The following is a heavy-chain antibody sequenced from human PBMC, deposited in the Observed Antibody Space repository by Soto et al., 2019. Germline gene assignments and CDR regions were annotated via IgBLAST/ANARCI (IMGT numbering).Heavy chain of an antibody. CDR3: ARDGGRNSGGIDY. CDR2: IIPIFGTA. J-gene: IGHJ4*02. D-gene: IGHD1-26*01. Sequence: QVQLVQSGAEVKKPGSSLKVSCKASGGTFSSYSINWVRQAPGQGLEWMGGIIPIFGTANYAQKFQGRVTITADESTSTAYMELSSPRSADTAVYYCARDGGRNSGGIDYWGQGTLVTVSS. CDR1: GGTFSSYS. V-gene: IGHV1-69*01.